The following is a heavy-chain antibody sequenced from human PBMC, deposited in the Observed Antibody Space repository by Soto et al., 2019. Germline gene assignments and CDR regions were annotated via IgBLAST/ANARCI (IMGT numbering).Heavy chain of an antibody. Sequence: EVQVLESGGGLVQPGGSLRLSCAASGFSFGDYAMSWVRQAPGKGLEWVSGISGTGSRTSYADSVRGRFNISRDNVNNTLSLQMDSLRAEDTAVYYCARGGRYTYGYGDYSYGMDVWGQGTTVTVSS. D-gene: IGHD5-18*01. CDR2: ISGTGSRT. CDR3: ARGGRYTYGYGDYSYGMDV. CDR1: GFSFGDYA. J-gene: IGHJ6*02. V-gene: IGHV3-23*01.